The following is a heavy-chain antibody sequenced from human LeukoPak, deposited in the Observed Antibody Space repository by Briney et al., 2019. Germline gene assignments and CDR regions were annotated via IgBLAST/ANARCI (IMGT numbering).Heavy chain of an antibody. Sequence: PVGSLRLSCAASGFTVSSNYMSWVRQAPGKGLEWVSVIYSGGSTYYADSVKGRFTISRDNSKNTLYLQMNSLRAEDTAVYYCARFFRVRVYYMDVRGKGTTVTVSS. CDR3: ARFFRVRVYYMDV. V-gene: IGHV3-66*01. CDR2: IYSGGST. CDR1: GFTVSSNY. D-gene: IGHD3-3*01. J-gene: IGHJ6*03.